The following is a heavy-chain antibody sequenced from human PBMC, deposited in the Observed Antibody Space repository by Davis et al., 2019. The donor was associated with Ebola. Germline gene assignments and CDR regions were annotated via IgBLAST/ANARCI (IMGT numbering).Heavy chain of an antibody. CDR1: GGSFSGYY. Sequence: SETLSLTCTVYGGSFSGYYWTWIRQPPGKGLEWIGEIHHIGSTNYNPSLKSRVTISVDTSKNQVSLKLSSVTAADTAVYYCARLYYGSGSYYNWFDPWGQGTLVTVSS. CDR3: ARLYYGSGSYYNWFDP. J-gene: IGHJ5*02. CDR2: IHHIGST. V-gene: IGHV4-34*01. D-gene: IGHD3-10*01.